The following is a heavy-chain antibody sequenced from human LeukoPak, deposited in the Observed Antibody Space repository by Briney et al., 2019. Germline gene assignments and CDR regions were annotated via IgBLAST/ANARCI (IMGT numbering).Heavy chain of an antibody. CDR3: ARQPYSDSTTYYYVPSYFDY. Sequence: SKTLSLTCTVSGGSISSSSYYWGWIRQPPGKGLEWIGSIYYSGSTYYNPSLKSRLTISLDTSKNQFSLKLSSVTAADTAVYFCARQPYSDSTTYYYVPSYFDYWGQGTLVTVSS. V-gene: IGHV4-39*01. CDR2: IYYSGST. CDR1: GGSISSSSYY. J-gene: IGHJ4*02. D-gene: IGHD3-22*01.